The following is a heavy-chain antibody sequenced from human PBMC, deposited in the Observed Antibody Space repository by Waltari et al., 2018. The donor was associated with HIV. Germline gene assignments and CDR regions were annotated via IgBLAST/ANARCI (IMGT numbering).Heavy chain of an antibody. D-gene: IGHD4-17*01. Sequence: QLQLQESGPGLVKPSETLSLTCTVPGCPVTSSTYYWGWIRQAPGRGLEWIGAISYSGSAYYNPALESRVTISLDTSKNQFSLKLQSVTAADTAVYYCAGAPNGDFSWLDPWGQGTLVTVSS. J-gene: IGHJ5*02. V-gene: IGHV4-39*07. CDR1: GCPVTSSTYY. CDR3: AGAPNGDFSWLDP. CDR2: ISYSGSA.